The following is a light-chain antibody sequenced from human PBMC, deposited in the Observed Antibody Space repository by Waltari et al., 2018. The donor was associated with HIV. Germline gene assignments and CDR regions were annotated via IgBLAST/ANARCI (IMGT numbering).Light chain of an antibody. CDR3: QQYGSSPLT. J-gene: IGKJ4*01. CDR1: QSVSSSY. CDR2: GAS. Sequence: LSLSPGERATLSCRASQSVSSSYLAWYQQKPGQAPRLLIYGASSRATGIPDRFSGSGSGTDFTLTISRLEPEDVAVYYCQQYGSSPLTFGGGTKVEIK. V-gene: IGKV3-20*01.